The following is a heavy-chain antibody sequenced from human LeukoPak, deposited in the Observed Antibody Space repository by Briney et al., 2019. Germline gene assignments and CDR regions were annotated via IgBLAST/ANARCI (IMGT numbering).Heavy chain of an antibody. CDR2: ISDRGSNT. V-gene: IGHV3-23*01. CDR1: GFSFSSYD. Sequence: GGSLRLSCAASGFSFSSYDMNWVRQAPGKGLEWVSAISDRGSNTYYADSVKGRFTISRDNSKNTLYLQMNSLRAEDTAVYYCAKEAFYYFDYWGQGTLVTVSS. CDR3: AKEAFYYFDY. J-gene: IGHJ4*02.